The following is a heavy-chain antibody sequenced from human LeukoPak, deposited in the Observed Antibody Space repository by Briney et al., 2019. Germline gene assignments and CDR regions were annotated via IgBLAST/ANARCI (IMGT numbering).Heavy chain of an antibody. CDR3: AKDLAGSLSYFDY. Sequence: GSLRLSCAASGFTFSNYWMHWVRQPPGKGLVWVARISITGGIASYADSVKGRFTFSRDIAKNMLYLQMNSLRAEDTAVYYCAKDLAGSLSYFDYWGQGTLVTVSS. CDR1: GFTFSNYW. V-gene: IGHV3-74*01. D-gene: IGHD1-26*01. J-gene: IGHJ4*02. CDR2: ISITGGIA.